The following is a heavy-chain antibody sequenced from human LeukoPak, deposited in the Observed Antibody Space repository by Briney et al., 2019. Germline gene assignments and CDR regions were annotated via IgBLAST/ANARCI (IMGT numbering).Heavy chain of an antibody. CDR1: GGSISSSNW. CDR2: IYHSGST. D-gene: IGHD6-19*01. Sequence: SETLSLTCAVSGGSISSSNWWSWVRQPPGKGLEWIGEIYHSGSTNYNPSLKGRVTISVDKSKNQFSLKLSSVTAADTAVYYCARVPEQWLVRGFDYWGQGTLVTVSS. V-gene: IGHV4-4*02. J-gene: IGHJ4*02. CDR3: ARVPEQWLVRGFDY.